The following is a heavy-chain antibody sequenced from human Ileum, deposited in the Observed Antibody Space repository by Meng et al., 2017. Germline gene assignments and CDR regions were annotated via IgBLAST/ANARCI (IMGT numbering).Heavy chain of an antibody. CDR3: AANSGKKMHS. CDR1: GDSSSTTNW. D-gene: IGHD4-23*01. Sequence: ESRPGQENLPGTPASTGAVAGDSSSTTNWWNWVRQPPGEGLEWSGKIYHSGLVNYNLSLKSRVTLSIDKSKNQFSLKLISVTAADTGVYYCAANSGKKMHSWGQGTLVTVSS. J-gene: IGHJ4*02. CDR2: IYHSGLV. V-gene: IGHV4-4*03.